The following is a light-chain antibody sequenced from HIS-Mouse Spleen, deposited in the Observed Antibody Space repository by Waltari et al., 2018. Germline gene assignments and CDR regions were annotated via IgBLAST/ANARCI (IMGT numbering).Light chain of an antibody. CDR1: SSNVGSYNR. Sequence: QSALTQPPSVSGSPGPSVTIPCTGTSSNVGSYNRVSWYQQPPGTAPKLMLYEVSNRPSGVPDRFSGSKSGNTASLTISGLQAEDEADYYCSSYTSSSTVFGTGTKVTVL. CDR3: SSYTSSSTV. J-gene: IGLJ1*01. V-gene: IGLV2-18*02. CDR2: EVS.